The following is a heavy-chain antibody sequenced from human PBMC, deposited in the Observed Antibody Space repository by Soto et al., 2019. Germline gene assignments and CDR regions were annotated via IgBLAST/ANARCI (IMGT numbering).Heavy chain of an antibody. CDR2: IYWNDDT. J-gene: IGHJ5*02. CDR3: AHRRHYCSGASCYVWFDP. Sequence: AGPTLVNPTQTLTLTCTFSGFSLTSTGVGVGWIRQPPGKALEWLALIYWNDDTYYSPSLKSRLTITKDTSKNQVVLTVTNMDPVDTATYYCAHRRHYCSGASCYVWFDPWGQGTLVTVSS. D-gene: IGHD2-15*01. CDR1: GFSLTSTGVG. V-gene: IGHV2-5*01.